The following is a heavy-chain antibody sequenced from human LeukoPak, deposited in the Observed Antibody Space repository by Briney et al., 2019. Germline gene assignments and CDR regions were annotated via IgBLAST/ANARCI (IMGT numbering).Heavy chain of an antibody. CDR1: GGSISSYY. CDR2: IYYSGST. Sequence: SETLSLTCTVSGGSISSYYWSWIRQPPGKGLEWIGYIYYSGSTNYNPSLKSRVTISVDTSKNQFSLKLSSVTAADTAVYYCARDRDGGVGASWFDPWGQGTLVTVSS. V-gene: IGHV4-59*01. D-gene: IGHD1-26*01. J-gene: IGHJ5*02. CDR3: ARDRDGGVGASWFDP.